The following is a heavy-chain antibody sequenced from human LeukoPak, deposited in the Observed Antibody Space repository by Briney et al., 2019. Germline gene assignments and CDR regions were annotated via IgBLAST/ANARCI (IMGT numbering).Heavy chain of an antibody. V-gene: IGHV4-34*01. J-gene: IGHJ5*02. CDR1: GGSFSGYY. CDR3: ARRGFAP. CDR2: INHSGST. Sequence: SETLSLPSAVYGGSFSGYYWSWFRQPPGKGLVWIGEINHSGSTNYNPSLKSRVTISVDTSKNQFSLKLSSVTAADTAVYYCARRGFAPWGQGTLVTVSS.